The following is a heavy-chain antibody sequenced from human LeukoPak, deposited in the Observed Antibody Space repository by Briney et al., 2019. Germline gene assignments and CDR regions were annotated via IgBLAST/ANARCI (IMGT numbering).Heavy chain of an antibody. CDR2: INQDGSEG. CDR3: VRDGGVSGYDLLDY. D-gene: IGHD5-12*01. Sequence: GGSLRLSCAASGFTFSNYWMSWVRQAPGKGLEWVAHINQDGSEGHYMDSVKARFIISRDNAKNSLSLQMDSLRAEDTAVYYCVRDGGVSGYDLLDYWGQGTLVTVSS. V-gene: IGHV3-7*01. CDR1: GFTFSNYW. J-gene: IGHJ4*02.